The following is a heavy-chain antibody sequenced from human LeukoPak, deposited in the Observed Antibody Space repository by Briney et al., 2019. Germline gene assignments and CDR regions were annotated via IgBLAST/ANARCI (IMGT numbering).Heavy chain of an antibody. CDR2: IFHSGIT. V-gene: IGHV4-30-2*01. Sequence: SETLSLTCAVSGGSISSGSYSWSWIRQPPGKGLEWVGHIFHSGITYYNPSLKSRGTISVDRSKNHFSLRLSSVTAADTAVYYCARGTAMADFDFWGQGTLVTVPS. J-gene: IGHJ4*02. CDR1: GGSISSGSYS. CDR3: ARGTAMADFDF. D-gene: IGHD2-2*01.